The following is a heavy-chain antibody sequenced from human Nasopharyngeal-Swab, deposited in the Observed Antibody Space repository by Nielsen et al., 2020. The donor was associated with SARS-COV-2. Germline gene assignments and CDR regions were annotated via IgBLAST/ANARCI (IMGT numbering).Heavy chain of an antibody. J-gene: IGHJ6*02. CDR1: GFTFRDHA. D-gene: IGHD2-21*01. Sequence: GESLKISCEASGFTFRDHAMTWVRQAPGKGLEWVSIISGSADTTYYADSVNDRFTISRDNSKNTLYLQMNSLRVEDTAVYYCAKAPYLRGLDVWGQGTTVTVSS. CDR2: ISGSADTT. V-gene: IGHV3-23*01. CDR3: AKAPYLRGLDV.